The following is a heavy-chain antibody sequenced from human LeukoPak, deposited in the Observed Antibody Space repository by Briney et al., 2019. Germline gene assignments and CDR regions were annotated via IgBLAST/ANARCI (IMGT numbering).Heavy chain of an antibody. CDR2: ISGSGGST. CDR3: AKRRYDSWSGYKDLAY. D-gene: IGHD3-3*01. V-gene: IGHV3-23*01. Sequence: GGSLRLSCAASGFTFSSYAMSWVRQAPGKGLEWVSVISGSGGSTYYADSVKGRFTVSRDNSKNTLYLQMNSLRAEDTAVYYCAKRRYDSWSGYKDLAYWGQGTLVTVSS. CDR1: GFTFSSYA. J-gene: IGHJ4*02.